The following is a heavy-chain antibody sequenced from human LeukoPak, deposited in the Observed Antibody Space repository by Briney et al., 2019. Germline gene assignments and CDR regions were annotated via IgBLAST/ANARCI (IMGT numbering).Heavy chain of an antibody. Sequence: PGGSLRLSCAASGFTFSSYGMHWVRQAPGKGLEWVAVIWYDGSDKYYADSVKGRFTISRDKSKNTLYLQMKSLRAEDTAVYYCAKDREGGYSYGSGFDYWGQRTLVTVSS. CDR2: IWYDGSDK. J-gene: IGHJ4*02. D-gene: IGHD5-18*01. CDR1: GFTFSSYG. CDR3: AKDREGGYSYGSGFDY. V-gene: IGHV3-30*02.